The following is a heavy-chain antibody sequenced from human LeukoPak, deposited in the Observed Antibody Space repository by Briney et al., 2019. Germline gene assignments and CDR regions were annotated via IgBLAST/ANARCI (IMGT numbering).Heavy chain of an antibody. CDR3: ASHRDGGIDV. CDR2: VSYDAKHK. V-gene: IGHV3-30*03. Sequence: PGGSLRLSCAASGFTFSSYAMSWVRQAPGKGLEWVAVVSYDAKHKFYADSVRGRFTISRDNSKNTVYLQMSSLRAEDTATYYCASHRDGGIDVWGQGTPVIVSP. CDR1: GFTFSSYA. D-gene: IGHD3-16*01. J-gene: IGHJ4*01.